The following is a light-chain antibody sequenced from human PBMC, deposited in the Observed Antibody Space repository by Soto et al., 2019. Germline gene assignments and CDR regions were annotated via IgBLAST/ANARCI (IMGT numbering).Light chain of an antibody. CDR3: QQYNNWPIT. J-gene: IGKJ5*01. V-gene: IGKV3-15*01. CDR1: QSVSSN. CDR2: GTS. Sequence: ETVMTQSPATLSVSPGERATLSCRASQSVSSNLAWYQQKPGQAPRLLIYGTSTRATGIPARFSGSGSGTEFTLTISSLQSEDFAVYYCQQYNNWPITFSQGTRLEIK.